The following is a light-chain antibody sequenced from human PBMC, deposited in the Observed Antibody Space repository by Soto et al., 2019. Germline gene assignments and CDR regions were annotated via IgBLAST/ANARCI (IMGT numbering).Light chain of an antibody. CDR2: DAS. V-gene: IGKV3-11*01. Sequence: TVLTQSRATLSLSPGERATLSCRASHSVGDYLAWYQQKPGQAPRLLIYDASNRAAGVPYRFRGSGSGTDFTLTISSVEPEDFRVYYCQPRSDWPPIISGQGSRLEIK. CDR3: QPRSDWPPII. J-gene: IGKJ5*01. CDR1: HSVGDY.